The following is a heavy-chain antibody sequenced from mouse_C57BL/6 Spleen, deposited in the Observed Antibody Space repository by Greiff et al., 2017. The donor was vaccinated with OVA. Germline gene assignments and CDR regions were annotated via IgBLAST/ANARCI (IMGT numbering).Heavy chain of an antibody. V-gene: IGHV5-16*01. J-gene: IGHJ1*03. D-gene: IGHD1-1*01. Sequence: EVKLMESEGGLVQPGSSMKLSCTASGFTFSDYYMAWVRQVPEKGLEWVANINYDGSSTYYLDSLKSRFIISRDNAKNILYLQMSSLKSEDTATYYCARLYYGSSGGYFDVWGTGTTVTVSS. CDR3: ARLYYGSSGGYFDV. CDR2: INYDGSST. CDR1: GFTFSDYY.